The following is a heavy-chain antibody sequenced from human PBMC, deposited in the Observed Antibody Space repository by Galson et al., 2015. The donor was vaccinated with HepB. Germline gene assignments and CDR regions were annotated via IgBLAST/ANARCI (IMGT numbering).Heavy chain of an antibody. D-gene: IGHD2-15*01. CDR1: GFIFSSYA. V-gene: IGHV3-30*04. Sequence: SLRLSCAASGFIFSSYAMHWVRQAPGKGLEWVALISYEGSNKYYADSVAGRFTISRDNSKNTVYLQMNSLRGEDTAVYYCAKGGYSGSTWNSDYYGMDVWGQGTTVTVSS. CDR3: AKGGYSGSTWNSDYYGMDV. J-gene: IGHJ6*02. CDR2: ISYEGSNK.